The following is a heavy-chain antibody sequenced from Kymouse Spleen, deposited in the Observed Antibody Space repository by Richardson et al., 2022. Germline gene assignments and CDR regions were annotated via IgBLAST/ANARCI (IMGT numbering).Heavy chain of an antibody. CDR2: INHSGST. Sequence: QVQLQQWGAGLLKPSETLSLTCAVYGGSFSGYYWSWIRQPPGKGLEWIGEINHSGSTNYNPSLKSRVTISVDTSKNQFSLKLSSVTAADTAVYYCARGSSTVTTSVYYYYGMDVWGQGTTVTVSS. J-gene: IGHJ6*02. CDR1: GGSFSGYY. V-gene: IGHV4-34*01. D-gene: IGHD4-11,IGHD4-11*01. CDR3: ARGSSTVTTSVYYYYGMDV.